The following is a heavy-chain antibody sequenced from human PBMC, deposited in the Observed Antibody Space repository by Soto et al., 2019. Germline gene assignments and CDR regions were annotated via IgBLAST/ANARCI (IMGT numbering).Heavy chain of an antibody. CDR3: ALATNPTHQLTRY. D-gene: IGHD2-2*01. V-gene: IGHV1-69*13. J-gene: IGHJ4*02. CDR1: GGSFHSSA. Sequence: SVKVSCKVSGGSFHSSAINWLRQAPGQGLEWMGGITPISDSANYAQNFQGRVTITADVYTTTAYMEVNSLTSEDTAVFYCALATNPTHQLTRYWGQGTLVTVSS. CDR2: ITPISDSA.